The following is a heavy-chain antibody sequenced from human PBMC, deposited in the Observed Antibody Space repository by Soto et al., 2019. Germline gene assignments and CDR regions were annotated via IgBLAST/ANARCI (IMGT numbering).Heavy chain of an antibody. J-gene: IGHJ6*02. CDR2: IWFDGSKK. V-gene: IGHV3-33*01. D-gene: IGHD2-2*01. CDR1: GFTFRSYG. CDR3: ARDRLVPYGYGMDV. Sequence: QMQLVESGGGVVQPGRSLRLSCVASGFTFRSYGIHWVRQAPGKGLEWVALIWFDGSKKYYVDSVKGRFAVSRDNSKNTLYLQMNSLRVEETAVYYCARDRLVPYGYGMDVWGQGTTVTVAS.